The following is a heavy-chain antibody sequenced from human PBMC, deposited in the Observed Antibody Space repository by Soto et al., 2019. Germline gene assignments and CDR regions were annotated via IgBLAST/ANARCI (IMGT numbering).Heavy chain of an antibody. CDR3: ARSVTSGYDILTGYSNHFDY. J-gene: IGHJ4*02. Sequence: PSETLSLTCTVSGGSISSYYWSWIRQPPGKGLEWIGYIYYSGSTNYNPFLKSLVTISADTSKNHFSLKLSSVTAADTAVYYCARSVTSGYDILTGYSNHFDYWGQGTLVTVSS. V-gene: IGHV4-59*01. D-gene: IGHD3-9*01. CDR1: GGSISSYY. CDR2: IYYSGST.